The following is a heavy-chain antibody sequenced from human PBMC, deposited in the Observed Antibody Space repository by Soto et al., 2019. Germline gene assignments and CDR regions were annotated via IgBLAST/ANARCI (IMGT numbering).Heavy chain of an antibody. CDR2: INHGGST. J-gene: IGHJ5*02. V-gene: IGHV4-34*01. CDR1: GESFIGYY. CDR3: ARTDLVTTNWFDP. D-gene: IGHD5-12*01. Sequence: QVHLQQWGAGLLKPSETLSLTCAVYGESFIGYYWTWIRQSPGKGLEWIGEINHGGSTNYNPSLKSRVTISIDTSKNQFSLKLTSVTAADTSVYYCARTDLVTTNWFDPWCQGTLVTVYS.